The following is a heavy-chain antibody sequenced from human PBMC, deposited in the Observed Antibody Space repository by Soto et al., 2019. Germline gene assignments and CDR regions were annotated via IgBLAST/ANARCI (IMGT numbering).Heavy chain of an antibody. CDR3: AKEGIMADTGGYFHK. CDR2: IKSNKNGWTT. Sequence: PXVSLSLSFETSGLTFRWAWMRCCRQSPGKGLEWVGRIKSNKNGWTTDYAAPVRGRFTISRDDSKSTLFLQLNSLQSDDTAVYYSAKEGIMADTGGYFHKCGQGALVTVSS. J-gene: IGHJ4*02. CDR1: GLTFRWAW. D-gene: IGHD2-8*02. V-gene: IGHV3-15*01.